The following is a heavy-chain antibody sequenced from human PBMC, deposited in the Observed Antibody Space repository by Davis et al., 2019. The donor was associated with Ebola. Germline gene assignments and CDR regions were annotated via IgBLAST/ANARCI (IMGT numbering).Heavy chain of an antibody. CDR1: GFTFSNYE. J-gene: IGHJ4*02. D-gene: IGHD4-11*01. Sequence: GESLKISCVASGFTFSNYEMNWVRQAPGKGLEWVAYIDNRSKIISYTDSVEGRFTISRDNTKNSLYLQMNSLRAEDTAVYYCARETVHWGQGTLVTVSS. V-gene: IGHV3-48*03. CDR2: IDNRSKII. CDR3: ARETVH.